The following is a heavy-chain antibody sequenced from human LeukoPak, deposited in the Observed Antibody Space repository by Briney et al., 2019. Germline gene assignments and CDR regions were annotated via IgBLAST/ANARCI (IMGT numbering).Heavy chain of an antibody. D-gene: IGHD2-15*01. Sequence: SVKVSCKASGFTFTSSAVQWVRQARGQRLEWIGWIVVGSGNTNYAQKFQERVTITRDMSTSTAYVELSSLRSEDTAVYYCTAESLGYCSGGSCYGQFDYWGQGTLVTVSS. V-gene: IGHV1-58*01. CDR1: GFTFTSSA. CDR3: TAESLGYCSGGSCYGQFDY. J-gene: IGHJ4*02. CDR2: IVVGSGNT.